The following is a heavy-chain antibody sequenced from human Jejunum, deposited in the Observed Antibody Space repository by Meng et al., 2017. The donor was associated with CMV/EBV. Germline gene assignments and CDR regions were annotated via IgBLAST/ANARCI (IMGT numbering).Heavy chain of an antibody. CDR2: ISASGGTT. D-gene: IGHD5-12*01. V-gene: IGHV3-23*01. CDR1: TFSGYS. Sequence: TFSGYSMSWVRQAPGKGLEWVSTISASGGTTSYADSVKGRFTVSRDSSKNTLYLQMDSLRADDTAVYYCAREPGRGYSGYDRYFDYWGQGTLVTVSS. J-gene: IGHJ4*02. CDR3: AREPGRGYSGYDRYFDY.